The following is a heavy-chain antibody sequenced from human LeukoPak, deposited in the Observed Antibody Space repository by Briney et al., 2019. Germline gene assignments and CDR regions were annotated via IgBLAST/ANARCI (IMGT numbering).Heavy chain of an antibody. CDR3: ARDLGGGYSYGYDDY. CDR1: GFTFSSYN. V-gene: IGHV3-48*04. J-gene: IGHJ4*02. D-gene: IGHD5-18*01. Sequence: GGSLRLSCAASGFTFSSYNMNWVRQAPGKGLEWVSYISSSGSTIYYADSVKGRFTISRDNAKNSLYLQMNSLRAEDTAVYYCARDLGGGYSYGYDDYWGQGTLVTVSS. CDR2: ISSSGSTI.